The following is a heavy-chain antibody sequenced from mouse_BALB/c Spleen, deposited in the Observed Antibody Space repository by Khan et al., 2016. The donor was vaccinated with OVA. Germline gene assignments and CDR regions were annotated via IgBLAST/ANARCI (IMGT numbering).Heavy chain of an antibody. CDR3: ARLEDI. D-gene: IGHD1-3*01. J-gene: IGHJ2*01. Sequence: QVQLKQSGPGLVAPSQSLSITCTVSGFSLTSYGLHWVRQPPGKGLEWLGVIWAGGSTNYNPDLMSRLSISKDNSKSQVFLIMNSLQTEDTAMYYCARLEDIWGQGTTLTVSA. CDR2: IWAGGST. V-gene: IGHV2-9*02. CDR1: GFSLTSYG.